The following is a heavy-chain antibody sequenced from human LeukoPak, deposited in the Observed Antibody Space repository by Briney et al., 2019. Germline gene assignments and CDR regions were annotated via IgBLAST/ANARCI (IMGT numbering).Heavy chain of an antibody. Sequence: GGSLRLSCVASGFTFSSRDWMTWVRQAPGKGLEWVANINQDSSEKYYVDSVKGRFTISRDNAKNSLYLQLNTLRPEDTAVYYCVQGWRDNWGQGTLVTVSS. CDR1: GFTFSSRDW. J-gene: IGHJ4*02. CDR3: VQGWRDN. V-gene: IGHV3-7*01. CDR2: INQDSSEK. D-gene: IGHD2-15*01.